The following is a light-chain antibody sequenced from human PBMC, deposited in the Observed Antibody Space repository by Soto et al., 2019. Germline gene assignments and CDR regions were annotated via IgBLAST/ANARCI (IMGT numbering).Light chain of an antibody. Sequence: IVLKQSPATLSLYKRGRGTRSFRASQSVSSYLAWYQQKPGQAPRLLIYDTSNRATGIPVRFSGSGSETDFTLTITRLEPEDFAVYYCQQYSSSRTFGQGSKVDIK. J-gene: IGKJ1*01. CDR1: QSVSSY. CDR3: QQYSSSRT. CDR2: DTS. V-gene: IGKV3-11*01.